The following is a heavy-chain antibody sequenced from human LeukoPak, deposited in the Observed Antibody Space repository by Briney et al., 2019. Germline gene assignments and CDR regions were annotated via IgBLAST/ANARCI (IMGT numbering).Heavy chain of an antibody. Sequence: GGSLRLSCAASGITFSSYDMHWVRQATGKGLEWVSAIGPAGDTYYLGSVKGRFTISRENAKNSLFLQMNSLRAGDTVVYYCARGLAAPDTGLDANCWGQGTLVTVSS. CDR1: GITFSSYD. CDR3: ARGLAAPDTGLDANC. CDR2: IGPAGDT. D-gene: IGHD6-13*01. J-gene: IGHJ4*02. V-gene: IGHV3-13*01.